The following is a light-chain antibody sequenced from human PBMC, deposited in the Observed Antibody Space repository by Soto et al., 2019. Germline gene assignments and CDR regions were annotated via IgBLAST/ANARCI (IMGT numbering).Light chain of an antibody. V-gene: IGKV1-39*01. J-gene: IGKJ4*01. Sequence: DIQMTQSPPSLSASIGDRVTITCRANQHISNYVNWYQQRPGKAPRVLIFSASTLQSGVPSRFSGSGSGTDFTLTISSLEPEDFGTYFCQQSYSTPGALTFGGGTKVDIK. CDR2: SAS. CDR3: QQSYSTPGALT. CDR1: QHISNY.